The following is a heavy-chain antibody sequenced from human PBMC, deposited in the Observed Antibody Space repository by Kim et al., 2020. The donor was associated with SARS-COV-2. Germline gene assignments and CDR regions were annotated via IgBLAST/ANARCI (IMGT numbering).Heavy chain of an antibody. CDR2: IIPIFGTA. CDR3: ASCFYYDSSEPYNWFDP. J-gene: IGHJ5*02. V-gene: IGHV1-69*13. D-gene: IGHD3-22*01. CDR1: GGTFSSYA. Sequence: SVKVSCRASGGTFSSYAISWVRQAPGQGLEWMGGIIPIFGTANYAQKFQGRVTITADESTSTAYMELSSLRSEDTAVYYCASCFYYDSSEPYNWFDPWAREPWSPSPQ.